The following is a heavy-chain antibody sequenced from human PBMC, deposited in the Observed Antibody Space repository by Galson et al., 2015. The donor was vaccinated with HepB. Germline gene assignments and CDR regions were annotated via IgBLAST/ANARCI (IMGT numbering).Heavy chain of an antibody. CDR3: TRRNLTGETDR. CDR2: VSWNGDDV. J-gene: IGHJ5*02. D-gene: IGHD7-27*01. V-gene: IGHV3-9*01. CDR1: GFNFDSFA. Sequence: SLRLSCAASGFNFDSFAMHWVRQGPGTGLEWVAGVSWNGDDVHYADSVKGRFIISRDNAKNSVYLQMNSLRAEDTAFYYCTRRNLTGETDRWGQGTLVTVSS.